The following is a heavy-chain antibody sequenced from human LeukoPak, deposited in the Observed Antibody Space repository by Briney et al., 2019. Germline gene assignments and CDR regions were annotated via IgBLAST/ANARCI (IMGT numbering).Heavy chain of an antibody. J-gene: IGHJ6*03. V-gene: IGHV1-69*06. D-gene: IGHD6-13*01. Sequence: VASVKVSCKASGGTFSSYAISWVRQAPGQGLEWMGGIIPIFGTANYAQKFQGRVTITADKSTSTAYMELSSLRSEDTAVYYCATKGIAAAGTWYYYYYMDVWGKGTTATVSS. CDR3: ATKGIAAAGTWYYYYYMDV. CDR2: IIPIFGTA. CDR1: GGTFSSYA.